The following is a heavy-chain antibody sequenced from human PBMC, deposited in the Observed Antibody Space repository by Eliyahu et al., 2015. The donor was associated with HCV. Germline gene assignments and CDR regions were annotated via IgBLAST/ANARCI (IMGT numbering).Heavy chain of an antibody. D-gene: IGHD2-15*01. J-gene: IGHJ6*02. CDR1: GFTFSXYG. CDR2: ISYDGSNK. CDR3: AKDLGYCSGGSCYPGYYYYGMDV. V-gene: IGHV3-30*18. Sequence: QVQLVESGGGVVQPGXSLRLSCAASGFTFSXYGXHXFRQAPGKGLEWVAVISYDGSNKYXADSVKGRFTISRDNSKNTLYLQMNSLRAEDTAVYYCAKDLGYCSGGSCYPGYYYYGMDVWGQGTTVTVSS.